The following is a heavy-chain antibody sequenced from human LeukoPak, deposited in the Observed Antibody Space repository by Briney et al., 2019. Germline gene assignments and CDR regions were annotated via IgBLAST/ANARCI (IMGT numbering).Heavy chain of an antibody. J-gene: IGHJ4*02. Sequence: PGGSLRLSCAASGFTFSSYAMSWVRQAPRKGLEWVSAISGSGGSTYYADSGKGRFTISRENSKNTLYLQMNSLRAEDTAVYYCAKDQDYDSSGYYDGYTGYWGQGTLVTVSS. CDR2: ISGSGGST. D-gene: IGHD3-22*01. CDR1: GFTFSSYA. CDR3: AKDQDYDSSGYYDGYTGY. V-gene: IGHV3-23*01.